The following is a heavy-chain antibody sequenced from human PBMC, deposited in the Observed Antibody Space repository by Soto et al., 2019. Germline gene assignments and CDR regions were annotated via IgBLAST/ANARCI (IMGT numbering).Heavy chain of an antibody. CDR1: GFTFSSYS. D-gene: IGHD3-10*01. CDR2: ISSSSSYI. V-gene: IGHV3-21*01. CDR3: AREGDAGSGRPLYYYGMDV. Sequence: PGGSLRLSCAASGFTFSSYSMNWVRQAPGKGLEWVSSISSSSSYIYYADSVKGRFTISRDNAKNSLYLQMNSLRAEDTAVYYCAREGDAGSGRPLYYYGMDVWGQGTTVTVSS. J-gene: IGHJ6*02.